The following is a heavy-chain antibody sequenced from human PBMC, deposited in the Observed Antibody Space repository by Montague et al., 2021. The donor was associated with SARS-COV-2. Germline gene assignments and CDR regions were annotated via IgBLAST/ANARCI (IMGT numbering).Heavy chain of an antibody. CDR2: IYGXXXN. CDR3: AHFGILRYFDP. Sequence: PALVKPTQTLTLTGTFPGFSLSTSEVGVGWIRQPPGKAPEFLALIYGXXXNRYKPSLKSRLTITKVTSKHPVVLTMTNVDPVDTATYYCAHFGILRYFDPWGQGTLVTVSS. J-gene: IGHJ5*02. D-gene: IGHD3-9*01. CDR1: GFSLSTSEVG. V-gene: IGHV2-5*02.